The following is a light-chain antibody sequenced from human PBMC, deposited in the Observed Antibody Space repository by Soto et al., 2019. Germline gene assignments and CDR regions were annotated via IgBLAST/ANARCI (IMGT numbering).Light chain of an antibody. CDR3: SSYTTSNTVI. CDR1: SSDVGRYNY. J-gene: IGLJ2*01. CDR2: DVS. V-gene: IGLV2-14*03. Sequence: QSALTQPASVSGSPGQSITISCTGTSSDVGRYNYVSWYQQHPGKAPKLMIYDVSNRPSGVSNRFSGSKSGNSASLTISGLHAEDDADYYCSSYTTSNTVIFGGGTKLTVL.